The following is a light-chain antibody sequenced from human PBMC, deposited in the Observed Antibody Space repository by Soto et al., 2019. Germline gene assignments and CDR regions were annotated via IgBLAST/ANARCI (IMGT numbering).Light chain of an antibody. J-gene: IGLJ2*01. V-gene: IGLV2-14*01. CDR1: NSDVGGYNY. CDR3: SSYTSSLTRV. CDR2: EVS. Sequence: QSALTQPASVSGSPGPAITISCTGTNSDVGGYNYVSWYQQNPGKAPQLMIYEVSNRPSGVSNRFSGSNSGNTASLIISGLQAEDEAHYYCSSYTSSLTRVFGGGTQLTV.